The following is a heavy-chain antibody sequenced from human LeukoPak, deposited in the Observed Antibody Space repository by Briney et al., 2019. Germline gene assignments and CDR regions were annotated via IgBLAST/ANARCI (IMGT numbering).Heavy chain of an antibody. V-gene: IGHV3-33*01. Sequence: PGRSLRLSCAASGFTFSSYGMHRVRQAPGKGLEWVAVIWYDGSNKYYADSVKGRFTISRDNSKNTLYLQMNSLRAEDTAVYYCARDLRPLTVVRVESLDYWGQGTLVTVSS. CDR2: IWYDGSNK. CDR3: ARDLRPLTVVRVESLDY. CDR1: GFTFSSYG. D-gene: IGHD4-23*01. J-gene: IGHJ4*02.